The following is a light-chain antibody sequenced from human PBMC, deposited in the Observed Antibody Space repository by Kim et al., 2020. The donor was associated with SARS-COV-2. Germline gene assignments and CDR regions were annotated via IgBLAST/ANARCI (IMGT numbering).Light chain of an antibody. CDR1: SSDIGSET. CDR2: SND. Sequence: ELTQPPSASGTPGQKVTISCSGSSSDIGSETVNWYQQLPGTAPKLLIYSNDQRPSGVPDRFSGSKSGTSASLAISGLQSEDEADYYCAAWDASVNGVVFGGETKLTVL. V-gene: IGLV1-44*01. J-gene: IGLJ2*01. CDR3: AAWDASVNGVV.